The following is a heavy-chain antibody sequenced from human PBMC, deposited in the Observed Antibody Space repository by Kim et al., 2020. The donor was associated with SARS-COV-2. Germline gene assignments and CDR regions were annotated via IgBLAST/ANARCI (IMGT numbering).Heavy chain of an antibody. CDR3: ARGEGPGDYYYYYGMDV. J-gene: IGHJ6*02. V-gene: IGHV1-3*01. Sequence: FQGRVTITRDTSASTAYMELSSLRSEDTAVYYCARGEGPGDYYYYYGMDVWGQGTTVTVSS. D-gene: IGHD1-26*01.